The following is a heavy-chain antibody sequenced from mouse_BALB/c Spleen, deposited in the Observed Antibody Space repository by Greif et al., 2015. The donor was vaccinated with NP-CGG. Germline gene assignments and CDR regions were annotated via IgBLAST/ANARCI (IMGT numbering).Heavy chain of an antibody. V-gene: IGHV2-5*01. J-gene: IGHJ4*01. CDR2: IWRGGST. Sequence: VQGVESGPGLVQPSQSLSITCTVSGFSLTSYGVHWVRQSPGKGLEWLGVIWRGGSTDYNAAFMSRLSITKDNSKSQVCFKMNSLQADDTAIYYCAKNGYGDYYAMDYWGQGTSVTVSS. CDR1: GFSLTSYG. CDR3: AKNGYGDYYAMDY. D-gene: IGHD1-2*01.